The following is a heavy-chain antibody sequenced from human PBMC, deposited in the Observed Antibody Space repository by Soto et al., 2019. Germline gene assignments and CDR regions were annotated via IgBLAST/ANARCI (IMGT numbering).Heavy chain of an antibody. CDR3: ARRYCSGGSCYSDY. CDR2: ISSSSSYI. Sequence: GGSLRLSCAASGFTFSSYSMNWVRQAPGKGLEWVSSISSSSSYIYYADSVKGRFTISRDNAKNSLYLQMNSLRAEDTAVYYWARRYCSGGSCYSDYWGQGTLVTVSS. D-gene: IGHD2-15*01. CDR1: GFTFSSYS. J-gene: IGHJ4*02. V-gene: IGHV3-21*01.